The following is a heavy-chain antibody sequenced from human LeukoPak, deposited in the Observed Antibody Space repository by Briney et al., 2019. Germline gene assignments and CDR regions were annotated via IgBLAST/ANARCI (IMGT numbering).Heavy chain of an antibody. CDR2: ISHDGINT. V-gene: IGHV3-30*03. J-gene: IGHJ4*02. D-gene: IGHD5-18*01. CDR1: RFSFSNYA. Sequence: GGSLRLSCAASRFSFSNYATHWVRQDSGRGLEWLAVISHDGINTYYADSVKGRFTISRDNSKNTLYLQLNSLRAEDTAVYYCTTRYSYGLGDYWGQGTLVTVSS. CDR3: TTRYSYGLGDY.